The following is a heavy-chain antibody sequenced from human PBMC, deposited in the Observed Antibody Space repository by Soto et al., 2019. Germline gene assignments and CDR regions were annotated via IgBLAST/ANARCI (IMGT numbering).Heavy chain of an antibody. CDR3: AAEYYYGDSDPRGRID. CDR2: IYHSGST. CDR1: GGSISSGGYS. V-gene: IGHV4-30-2*01. D-gene: IGHD3-10*01. J-gene: IGHJ4*02. Sequence: SETLSLTCAVSGGSISSGGYSWSWIRQPPGKGLEWIGYIYHSGSTYYNPSLKSRVTITWDMSTFTAYMELSSLRSEDTAVYYCAAEYYYGDSDPRGRIDWGQGTLVTVSS.